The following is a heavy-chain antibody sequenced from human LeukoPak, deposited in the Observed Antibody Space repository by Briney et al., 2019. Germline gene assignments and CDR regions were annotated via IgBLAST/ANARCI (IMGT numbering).Heavy chain of an antibody. Sequence: SETLSLTCTVSGGSISSSSYYWGWIRQPPGKGLEWIGSIYYSGSTYYNPSLKSRVTISEDTSKNQFSLKLSSVTAADTAVYYCAGPGYDYVWGSYRYDYWGQGTLVTVSS. CDR1: GGSISSSSYY. J-gene: IGHJ4*02. V-gene: IGHV4-39*07. CDR2: IYYSGST. D-gene: IGHD3-16*02. CDR3: AGPGYDYVWGSYRYDY.